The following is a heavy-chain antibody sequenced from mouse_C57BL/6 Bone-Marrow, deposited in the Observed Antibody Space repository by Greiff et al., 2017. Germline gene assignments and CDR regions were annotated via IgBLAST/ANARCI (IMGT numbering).Heavy chain of an antibody. V-gene: IGHV5-4*01. CDR2: ISDGGSYT. J-gene: IGHJ3*01. CDR3: AREDYGSSQFAY. D-gene: IGHD1-1*01. Sequence: EVHLVESGGGLVKPGGSLKLSCAASGFTFSSYAMSWVRQTPEKRLEWVATISDGGSYTYYPDNVKGRFTISRDNAKNNLYLQMSHLKSEDTAMYYCAREDYGSSQFAYCGQGTLVTVSA. CDR1: GFTFSSYA.